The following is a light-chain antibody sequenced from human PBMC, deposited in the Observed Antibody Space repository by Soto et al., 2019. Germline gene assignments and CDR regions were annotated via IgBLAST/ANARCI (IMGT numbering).Light chain of an antibody. J-gene: IGKJ1*01. V-gene: IGKV1-5*01. CDR3: QQYETFSVT. CDR2: DAS. Sequence: DIQLTQSPSTLSASVGDRVPITCRASQSISSWLAWYQQKPGEAPKLLIYDASALPRGVPSRFSGSGSGTKFTLTIASLQPDDFATYYCQQYETFSVTFGPGTKVDI. CDR1: QSISSW.